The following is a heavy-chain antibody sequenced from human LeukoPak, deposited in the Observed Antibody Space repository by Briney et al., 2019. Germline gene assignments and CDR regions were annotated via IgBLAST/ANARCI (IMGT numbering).Heavy chain of an antibody. CDR2: INTDGSTT. J-gene: IGHJ5*02. CDR1: GFTFSSYW. CDR3: SRGKSAGLVNWFDP. V-gene: IGHV3-74*03. D-gene: IGHD2-8*02. Sequence: GGSLRLSCAASGFTFSSYWMHWVRQAPGKGLVWVSRINTDGSTTAYADSVKGRFTISRDNAKNTLYLEMNSLRAEDTAIYYCSRGKSAGLVNWFDPWGQGTLVTVSS.